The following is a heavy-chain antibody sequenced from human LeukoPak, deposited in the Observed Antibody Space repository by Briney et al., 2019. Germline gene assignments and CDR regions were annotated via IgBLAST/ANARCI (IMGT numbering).Heavy chain of an antibody. CDR2: ISYDGSNK. V-gene: IGHV3-30*04. J-gene: IGHJ4*02. D-gene: IGHD1-26*01. CDR1: GFTFSSYA. Sequence: SGGSLRLSCAASGFTFSSYAMHWVRQAPGKGLEWVAVISYDGSNKYYADSVKGRFTISRDNSKNTLYLQMNSLRAEDTAVYYCARGAGIVGATSWSDYWGQGTLVTVSS. CDR3: ARGAGIVGATSWSDY.